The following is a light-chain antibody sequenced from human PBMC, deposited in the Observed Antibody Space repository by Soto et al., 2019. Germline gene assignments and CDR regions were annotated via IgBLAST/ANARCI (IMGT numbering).Light chain of an antibody. CDR2: AAS. V-gene: IGKV1-8*01. J-gene: IGKJ2*01. CDR1: QGISSY. CDR3: QQYYSYPYT. Sequence: AIRMTQSPSSLSASTGDRVTITCRASQGISSYLAWYQQKPGKAPKLLIYAASTLQSGVPSRFSGSGSGTDFTRSISVLQSEDFSTYYCQQYYSYPYTFGQGTKLEIK.